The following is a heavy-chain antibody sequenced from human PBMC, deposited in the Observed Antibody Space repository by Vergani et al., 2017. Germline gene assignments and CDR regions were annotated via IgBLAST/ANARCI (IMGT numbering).Heavy chain of an antibody. CDR1: GYSFTSYW. J-gene: IGHJ4*02. CDR2: IYPGDSDT. Sequence: EVQLVQSGAEVKKPGESVKISCKGSGYSFTSYWIGWVRQMPGKGLEWMGIIYPGDSDTRYSPSFQGQVTISADKSISTAYLQWSSLKASDTAMYYCAXQVVVAATSPGFDYWGQGTLVTVSS. V-gene: IGHV5-51*01. CDR3: AXQVVVAATSPGFDY. D-gene: IGHD2-15*01.